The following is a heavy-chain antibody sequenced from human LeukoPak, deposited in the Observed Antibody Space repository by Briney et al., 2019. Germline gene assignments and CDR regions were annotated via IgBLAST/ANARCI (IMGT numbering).Heavy chain of an antibody. CDR1: GFTFDDYG. CDR3: ARDLKTMVVTSEYYYYYYMDV. J-gene: IGHJ6*03. CDR2: INWNGGST. Sequence: SGGSLRLSCAASGFTFDDYGMSWVRQAPGKGLEWVSGINWNGGSTGYADSVKGRFTISRDNAKNSLYLQMNSLRAEDTALYHCARDLKTMVVTSEYYYYYYMDVWGKGTTVTVSS. V-gene: IGHV3-20*01. D-gene: IGHD4/OR15-4a*01.